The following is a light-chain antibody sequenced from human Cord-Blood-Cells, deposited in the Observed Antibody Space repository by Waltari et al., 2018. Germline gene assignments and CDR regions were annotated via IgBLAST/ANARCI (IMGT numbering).Light chain of an antibody. CDR2: DNN. Sequence: QSVLTQPPSVSAAPGQKVTTSGSGSSSNIGNNYVSWYPQLPGTAPKVLIYDNNKRASAVPDRFSGDKSGTSTTLGITGLQTGDEADYYCGTWDSSLSAGVFGGGTKLTVL. V-gene: IGLV1-51*01. CDR3: GTWDSSLSAGV. CDR1: SSNIGNNY. J-gene: IGLJ3*02.